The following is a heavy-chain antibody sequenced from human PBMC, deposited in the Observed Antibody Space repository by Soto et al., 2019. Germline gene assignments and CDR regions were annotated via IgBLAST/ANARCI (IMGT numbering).Heavy chain of an antibody. CDR2: INPNRGGT. CDR1: GYTFTGYY. D-gene: IGHD3-22*01. V-gene: IGHV1-2*04. CDR3: AIESEYYYDSSGYPAPYYFDY. J-gene: IGHJ4*02. Sequence: ASVKVSCKASGYTFTGYYMHWVRQAPGQWLGWMGWINPNRGGTNYAQKFQGWVTMTRDTSISTAYMELSRLRSDDTAVYYCAIESEYYYDSSGYPAPYYFDYWGQGTLVTVS.